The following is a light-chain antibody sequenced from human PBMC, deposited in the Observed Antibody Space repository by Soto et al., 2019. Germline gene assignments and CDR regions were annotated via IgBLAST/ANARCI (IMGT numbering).Light chain of an antibody. J-gene: IGLJ3*02. V-gene: IGLV2-23*01. CDR2: EDS. CDR1: SSDAGNYNF. Sequence: QSALTQPASVSGSPGQSITISCTGTSSDAGNYNFVSWYQQHPGKAPKVIIYEDSTRPSGVSNRISGSKSGNTASLTISGLQAEDEADYYCCSYAGSSTSWVFGGGTKLTVI. CDR3: CSYAGSSTSWV.